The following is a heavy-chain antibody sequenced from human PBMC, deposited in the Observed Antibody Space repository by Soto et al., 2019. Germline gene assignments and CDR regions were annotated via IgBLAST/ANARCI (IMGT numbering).Heavy chain of an antibody. Sequence: PSETLSLTCTVSGASMNSYHWSWIRQPAGKGLEWIGHIHSSGSTNYNPSLKGRVTMSVDTSKNQFSLRLMSLTAADTAVYYCARDQGLAAAGITWFDHWCQGSLVTVSS. J-gene: IGHJ5*02. V-gene: IGHV4-4*07. CDR1: GASMNSYH. D-gene: IGHD6-13*01. CDR3: ARDQGLAAAGITWFDH. CDR2: IHSSGST.